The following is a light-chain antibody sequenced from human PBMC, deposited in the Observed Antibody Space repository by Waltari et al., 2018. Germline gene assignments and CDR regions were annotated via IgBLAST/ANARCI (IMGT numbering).Light chain of an antibody. Sequence: IQMTQSPSSLSASVGDRVTITCRASQSISSYLNWYQQKPGKAPKLLIYTASSLQSGVPSRFSGGGSGTDFTLTISSLQPEDFATYYCQQSYSSPLTFGGGTKVGIK. CDR1: QSISSY. J-gene: IGKJ4*01. CDR2: TAS. V-gene: IGKV1-39*01. CDR3: QQSYSSPLT.